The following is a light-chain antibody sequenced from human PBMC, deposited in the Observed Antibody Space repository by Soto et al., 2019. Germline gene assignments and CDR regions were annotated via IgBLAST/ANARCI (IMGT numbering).Light chain of an antibody. CDR2: DAS. CDR1: QSVGSN. CDR3: QQCNNWTKT. J-gene: IGKJ1*01. V-gene: IGKV3-15*01. Sequence: EIVMTQSPDTLSVSPGETATLSCRASQSVGSNLAWYQQKPGQAPRLLISDASTRAAGLPARFSGSGSGTEFTLTISSLQSEDFAVYYCQQCNNWTKTFGQGTKVDIK.